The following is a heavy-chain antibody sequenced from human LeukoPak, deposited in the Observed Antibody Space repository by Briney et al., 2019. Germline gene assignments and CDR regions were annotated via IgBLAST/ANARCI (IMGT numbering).Heavy chain of an antibody. CDR3: ARDPEPPEDIVVVPAAYFDY. CDR2: TYYRSKWYN. CDR1: GDSVSSNSAA. J-gene: IGHJ4*02. V-gene: IGHV6-1*01. D-gene: IGHD2-2*01. Sequence: SQTLSLTCAISGDSVSSNSAAWNWIRQSPSRGLEWLGRTYYRSKWYNDYAVSVKSRITINPDTSKNQFSLQLNSVTPEDTAVHYCARDPEPPEDIVVVPAAYFDYWGQGTLVTVSS.